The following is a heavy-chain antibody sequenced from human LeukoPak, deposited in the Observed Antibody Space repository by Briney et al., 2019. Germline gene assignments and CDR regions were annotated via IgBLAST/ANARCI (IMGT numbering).Heavy chain of an antibody. CDR1: GGSFSGYY. J-gene: IGHJ4*02. V-gene: IGHV4-34*01. CDR2: INHSGST. Sequence: SETLSLTCAVYGGSFSGYYWSWIRQPPGKGLERIGEINHSGSTNYNPSLKSRVTISVDTSKNQFSLKLSSVTAADTAVYYCARASTYYYGSGSYYFDYWGQGTLVTVSS. D-gene: IGHD3-10*01. CDR3: ARASTYYYGSGSYYFDY.